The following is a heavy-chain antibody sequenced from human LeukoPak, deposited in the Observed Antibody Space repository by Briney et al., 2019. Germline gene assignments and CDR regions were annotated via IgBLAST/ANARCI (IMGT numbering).Heavy chain of an antibody. D-gene: IGHD2-21*02. J-gene: IGHJ3*02. CDR2: INSDGSST. V-gene: IGHV3-74*01. CDR3: ARRLVYCGGDCYSFAFDI. Sequence: GGSLRLSCAASGFTFSSYWMHWVRQAPGKGLVWVSRINSDGSSTSYADSVKGRFTTSRDNAKNTLYLQMNSLRAEDTAVYYCARRLVYCGGDCYSFAFDIWGQGTMVTVSS. CDR1: GFTFSSYW.